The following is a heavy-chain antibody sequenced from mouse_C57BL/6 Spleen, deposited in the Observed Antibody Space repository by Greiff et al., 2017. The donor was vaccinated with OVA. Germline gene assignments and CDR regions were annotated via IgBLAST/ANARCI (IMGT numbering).Heavy chain of an antibody. CDR2: ISSKSSNYET. CDR3: VRDPYSNWYFDV. Sequence: EVQVVESGAGLVQPKGSLKLSCAASGFTFNTYAMHWVRQAPGKGLEWVARISSKSSNYETYYDDSVKDIFTISKADSQSMLYLQMNNLKTEDTAMYYCVRDPYSNWYFDVWGTGTTVTVSS. CDR1: GFTFNTYA. V-gene: IGHV10-3*01. D-gene: IGHD2-5*01. J-gene: IGHJ1*03.